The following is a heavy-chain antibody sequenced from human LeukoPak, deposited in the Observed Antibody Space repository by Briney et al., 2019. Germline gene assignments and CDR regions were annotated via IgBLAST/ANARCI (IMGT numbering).Heavy chain of an antibody. CDR3: AEGSLYYDSSGYYGFYNY. J-gene: IGHJ4*02. V-gene: IGHV3-30*02. CDR2: IRYDGSNK. CDR1: GFTFSSYG. Sequence: PGGSLRLSCAASGFTFSSYGMHWVRQAPGKGLEWVAFIRYDGSNKYYADSVKGRFTISRDNSKNTLYLQMNSLRAEDTAVYYCAEGSLYYDSSGYYGFYNYWGEGTLVTVSS. D-gene: IGHD3-22*01.